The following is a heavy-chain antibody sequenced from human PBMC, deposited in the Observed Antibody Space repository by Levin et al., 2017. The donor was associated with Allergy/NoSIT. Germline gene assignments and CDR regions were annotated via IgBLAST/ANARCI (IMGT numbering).Heavy chain of an antibody. Sequence: RASVKVSCKASGYTFSNYGINWVRQAPGQGLEWLGYISAYNGDTNYAQNLQGRVTMTTDTSTSTAYMELRSLRSDDTAVYYCASSGNSTDFDYWCQGTLVTVSS. CDR1: GYTFSNYG. CDR2: ISAYNGDT. J-gene: IGHJ4*02. CDR3: ASSGNSTDFDY. D-gene: IGHD2-2*01. V-gene: IGHV1-18*01.